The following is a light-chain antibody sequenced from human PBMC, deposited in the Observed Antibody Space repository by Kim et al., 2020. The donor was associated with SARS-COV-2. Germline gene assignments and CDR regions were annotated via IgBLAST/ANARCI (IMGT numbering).Light chain of an antibody. CDR3: QQYYSTPPS. CDR2: WAS. J-gene: IGKJ2*03. Sequence: RATLNCKSSQTGLNKSNNKNYVAWYQQKPGQAPKLLIYWASIRESGVSDRFSGSGSETDFTLTISSLQAEDVAVYYCQQYYSTPPSFGQGTKLEI. CDR1: QTGLNKSNNKNY. V-gene: IGKV4-1*01.